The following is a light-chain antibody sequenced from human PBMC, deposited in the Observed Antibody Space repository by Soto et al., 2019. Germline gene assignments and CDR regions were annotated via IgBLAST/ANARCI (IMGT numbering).Light chain of an antibody. J-gene: IGLJ1*01. V-gene: IGLV2-18*02. CDR1: SSDVGSYNR. CDR2: EVT. CDR3: SSYTSTSTYV. Sequence: QSGLNQPRSVTGSPGRWVSISYTGTSSDVGSYNRVSWYQQPPGTAPKLIIYEVTKRPSGVPDRFAGSKSGNSASPTISGLQAEDEADYYCSSYTSTSTYVFGTGTKVTVL.